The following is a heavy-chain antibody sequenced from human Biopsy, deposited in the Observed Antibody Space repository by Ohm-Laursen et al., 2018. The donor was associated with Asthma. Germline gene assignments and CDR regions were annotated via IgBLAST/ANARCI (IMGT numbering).Heavy chain of an antibody. Sequence: LRLSCTASGFTFSTYGMHWVRQAPGKGLEWVAVISYDGTHEHYADSVKGRFTISRDNSKNTLYLQMNSLSGEDTAVYYCARTFHFWSPYHAEHYQLWGQGTLVTVPS. CDR2: ISYDGTHE. D-gene: IGHD3-3*02. CDR1: GFTFSTYG. J-gene: IGHJ1*01. CDR3: ARTFHFWSPYHAEHYQL. V-gene: IGHV3-30*03.